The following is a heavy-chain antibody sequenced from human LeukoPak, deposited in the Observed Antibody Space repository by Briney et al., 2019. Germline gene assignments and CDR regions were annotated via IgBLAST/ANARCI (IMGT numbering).Heavy chain of an antibody. CDR2: IYSGGST. D-gene: IGHD1/OR15-1a*01. CDR3: AVRIIVEHMDY. V-gene: IGHV3-66*01. CDR1: GFTVSSNY. Sequence: GGSLRLSCAASGFTVSSNYMSWVRQAPGKGLEWVSVIYSGGSTYYADSVKGRFTISRDNSKNTLYLQMNGLRAEDTAVYYCAVRIIVEHMDYWGQGTLVTVSS. J-gene: IGHJ4*02.